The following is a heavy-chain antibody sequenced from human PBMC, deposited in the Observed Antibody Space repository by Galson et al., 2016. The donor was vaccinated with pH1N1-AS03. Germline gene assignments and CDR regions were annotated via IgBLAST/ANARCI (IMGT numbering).Heavy chain of an antibody. J-gene: IGHJ3*02. V-gene: IGHV4-4*02. CDR1: GDSISSNHW. D-gene: IGHD4-11*01. CDR2: IYHNGNS. Sequence: ETLSLTCAVSGDSISSNHWWTWVRQPPGKGLEWIAEIYHNGNSNYNPTLKSRVSISVDKSKNQFSLNLSSVTAADTAVYYCAKTVFTDAFDIWSPGTRVSVSS. CDR3: AKTVFTDAFDI.